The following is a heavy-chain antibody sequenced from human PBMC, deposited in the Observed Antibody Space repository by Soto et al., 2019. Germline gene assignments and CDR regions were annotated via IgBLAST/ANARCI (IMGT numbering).Heavy chain of an antibody. CDR2: IKQDGSEK. Sequence: EVQLVESGGGLVQPGGSLRLSCAASGFTFSSYWMSWVRQAPGKGLEWVANIKQDGSEKYYVDSVKGRFTISRDNAKNSLYMQMNSLRAEDTAVYYCARAMGDGEGGYFDYWGQGTLVTVSS. D-gene: IGHD3-16*01. J-gene: IGHJ4*02. V-gene: IGHV3-7*01. CDR3: ARAMGDGEGGYFDY. CDR1: GFTFSSYW.